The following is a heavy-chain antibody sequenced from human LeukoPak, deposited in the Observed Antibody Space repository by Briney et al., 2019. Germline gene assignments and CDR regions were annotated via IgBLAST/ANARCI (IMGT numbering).Heavy chain of an antibody. J-gene: IGHJ4*02. CDR3: ATSRYYLDY. Sequence: GGSLRLSCAASGFKFSDYYMSWVRQAPGRGLEWVSSISGSGDTMRYADSVEGRFTISRDNAKNSVFLQISSLRAEDTAIYYCATSRYYLDYWGQGTLVTASS. CDR1: GFKFSDYY. CDR2: ISGSGDTM. D-gene: IGHD3-16*02. V-gene: IGHV3-11*01.